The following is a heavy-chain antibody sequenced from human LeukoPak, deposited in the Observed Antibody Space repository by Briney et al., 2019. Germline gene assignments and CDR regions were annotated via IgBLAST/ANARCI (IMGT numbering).Heavy chain of an antibody. V-gene: IGHV3-66*02. Sequence: PGGSLRLSCAASGFTFSNAWMSWVRQAPGKGLEWVSVIYSGGSTYYADSVKGRFTISRDNSKNTLYLQMNSLRAEDTAVYYCARAARFLEWLGYFDYWGQGTLVTVSS. CDR2: IYSGGST. D-gene: IGHD3-3*01. CDR1: GFTFSNAW. J-gene: IGHJ4*02. CDR3: ARAARFLEWLGYFDY.